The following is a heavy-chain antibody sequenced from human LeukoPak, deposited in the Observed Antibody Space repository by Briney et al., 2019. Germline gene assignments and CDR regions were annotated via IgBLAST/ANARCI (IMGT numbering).Heavy chain of an antibody. CDR2: ISSSSSYI. J-gene: IGHJ4*02. V-gene: IGHV3-21*01. D-gene: IGHD3-22*01. Sequence: TGGSLRLSCAASGFTFSSYSMNWVRQAPGKGLEWVSSISSSSSYIYHADSVKGRFTISRDNAKNSLYLQMNSLRAEDTAVYYCARGGDYYDSSGYSYAQYYFDYWGQGTLVTVSS. CDR3: ARGGDYYDSSGYSYAQYYFDY. CDR1: GFTFSSYS.